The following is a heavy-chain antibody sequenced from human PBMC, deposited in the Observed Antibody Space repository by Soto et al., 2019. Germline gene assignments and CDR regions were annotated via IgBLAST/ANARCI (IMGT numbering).Heavy chain of an antibody. J-gene: IGHJ5*01. CDR1: GDSISSPDYY. CDR3: ARVTFTPNWFDS. V-gene: IGHV4-30-4*01. Sequence: SETLSLTCTVSGDSISSPDYYWSWIRQAPGKGLELIGYVYYRGSIYYTPSFESRVSISIDTSKNQFSLRFTSVTAADSAVYFCARVTFTPNWFDSWGQGIRVTVSS. CDR2: VYYRGSI. D-gene: IGHD3-16*01.